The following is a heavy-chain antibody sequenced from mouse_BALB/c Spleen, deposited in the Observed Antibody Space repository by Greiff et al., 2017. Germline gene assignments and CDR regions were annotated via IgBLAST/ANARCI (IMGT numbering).Heavy chain of an antibody. CDR2: ISNSGST. D-gene: IGHD1-1*01. CDR1: GDSITSGY. Sequence: EVKLQESGPSLVKPSQTLSLTCSVTGDSITSGYWNWIRKFPGNKLEYMGYISNSGSTYYNPSLKSRISITRDTSKNQYYLQLNSVTTEDTATYYCARYHYGSSYGFAYWGQGTLVTVSA. J-gene: IGHJ3*01. CDR3: ARYHYGSSYGFAY. V-gene: IGHV3-8*02.